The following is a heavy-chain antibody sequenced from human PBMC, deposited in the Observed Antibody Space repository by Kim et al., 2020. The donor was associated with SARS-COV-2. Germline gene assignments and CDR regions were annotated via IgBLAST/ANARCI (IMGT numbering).Heavy chain of an antibody. D-gene: IGHD3-22*01. CDR3: ARDAKYYYDTSKQYFFDY. V-gene: IGHV3-30*04. CDR1: GFTFSTYT. J-gene: IGHJ4*02. Sequence: GGSLRLSCAASGFTFSTYTMHWVRRAPGKGLEWVAVISFNGKNEYYADSMKGRFTISRDNSKNTLYLQMNSLRAEDTAVYYCARDAKYYYDTSKQYFFDYWGQGTLVTVSS. CDR2: ISFNGKNE.